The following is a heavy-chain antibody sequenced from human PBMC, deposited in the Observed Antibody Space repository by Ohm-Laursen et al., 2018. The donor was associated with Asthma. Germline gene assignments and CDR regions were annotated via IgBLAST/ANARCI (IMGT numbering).Heavy chain of an antibody. V-gene: IGHV3-30-3*01. J-gene: IGHJ4*02. D-gene: IGHD3-3*01. CDR1: GFTFRSYA. Sequence: SLRLSCVASGFTFRSYAMHWVRQAPGKGLEWVAVGGSYYDGGLKYYADSANGRFTVSRDDSKNTLYLQMNSLRPDDTAVYYCARDVMEWYLPAFDFWGQGTLVTVSS. CDR2: GGSYYDGGLK. CDR3: ARDVMEWYLPAFDF.